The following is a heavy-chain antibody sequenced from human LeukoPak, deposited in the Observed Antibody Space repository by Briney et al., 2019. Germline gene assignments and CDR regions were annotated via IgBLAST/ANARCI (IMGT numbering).Heavy chain of an antibody. V-gene: IGHV4-34*01. CDR3: ARAPEDYYDSSGYLDY. CDR1: GGSFSGYY. D-gene: IGHD3-22*01. J-gene: IGHJ4*02. Sequence: SETLSLTCAVYGGSFSGYYWSWIRQPPGKGLEWIGEINHSGSTNYNPSLKSRVTISVDTSKNQFSLKLSSVTAADTAVYYCARAPEDYYDSSGYLDYWGQGTLVTVSS. CDR2: INHSGST.